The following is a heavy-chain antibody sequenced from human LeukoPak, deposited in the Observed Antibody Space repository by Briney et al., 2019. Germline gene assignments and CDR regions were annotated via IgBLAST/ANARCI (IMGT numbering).Heavy chain of an antibody. CDR3: ARPRGTADYYYYGMTS. J-gene: IGHJ6*02. V-gene: IGHV1-2*02. D-gene: IGHD1-26*01. Sequence: ASVKVSCKASGYTFTGYYMHWVRQAPGQGLEWMGWINPNSGGTNYAQKFQGRVTMTRDTSISTAYMELSRLRSDDTAVYYCARPRGTADYYYYGMTSGAKGPRSPSP. CDR1: GYTFTGYY. CDR2: INPNSGGT.